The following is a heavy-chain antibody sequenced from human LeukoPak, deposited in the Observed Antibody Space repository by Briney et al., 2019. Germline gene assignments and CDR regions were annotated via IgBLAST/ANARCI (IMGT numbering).Heavy chain of an antibody. D-gene: IGHD6-19*01. Sequence: GASVKVSCKVSGYTLTELSMHWVRQAPGKGREWMGGFDPEDVETIYAQKFQGRVTMTEDTSTDTAYMELSSLRSEDTAVYYCATSIAVAGSLYGWFDPWGQGTLVTVSS. CDR1: GYTLTELS. CDR2: FDPEDVET. J-gene: IGHJ5*02. CDR3: ATSIAVAGSLYGWFDP. V-gene: IGHV1-24*01.